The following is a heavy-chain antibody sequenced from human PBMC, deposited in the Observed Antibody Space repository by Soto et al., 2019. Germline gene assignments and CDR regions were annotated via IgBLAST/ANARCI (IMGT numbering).Heavy chain of an antibody. CDR3: ERGIQLRPRRICDGYSG. D-gene: IGHD5-18*01. Sequence: QVQLVQSGAEVKKPESSVKVSCKAPGGTFSTYAISWVRQAPGQGLEWMGGLIPMFGTASYAQRFQDRVTSPAAESTNMVYMGLSSLRSDDSDLAFLERGIQLRPRRICDGYSGWGQGTLVPVSS. V-gene: IGHV1-69*12. J-gene: IGHJ4*02. CDR1: GGTFSTYA. CDR2: LIPMFGTA.